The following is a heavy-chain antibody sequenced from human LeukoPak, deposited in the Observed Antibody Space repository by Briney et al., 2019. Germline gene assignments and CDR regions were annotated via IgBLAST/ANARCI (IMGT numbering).Heavy chain of an antibody. J-gene: IGHJ4*02. CDR1: GGSISSGDYY. V-gene: IGHV4-30-4*08. CDR2: IYYSGST. CDR3: ARDVLKQYSSSLGGFDY. D-gene: IGHD6-6*01. Sequence: SETLSLTCTVSGGSISSGDYYWSWIRQPPGKGLEWIGYIYYSGSTYYNPSLRSRVTISVDTSKNQFSLKLSSVTAADTAVYYCARDVLKQYSSSLGGFDYWGQGTLVTVSS.